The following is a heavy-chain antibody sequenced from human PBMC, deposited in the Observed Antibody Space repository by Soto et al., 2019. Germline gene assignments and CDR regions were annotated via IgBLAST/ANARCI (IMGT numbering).Heavy chain of an antibody. CDR2: ISAYNGNT. CDR1: GYTFTSYG. D-gene: IGHD3-22*01. V-gene: IGHV1-18*04. CDR3: ARDYYDSSGYYYVMGGDTFDI. J-gene: IGHJ3*02. Sequence: ASVKVSCKASGYTFTSYGISWVRQAPGQGLEWMGWISAYNGNTNYAQKLQGRVTITTDTSTNTAYMELRSLRSNDTAVYYCARDYYDSSGYYYVMGGDTFDIWGQGTMVTVSS.